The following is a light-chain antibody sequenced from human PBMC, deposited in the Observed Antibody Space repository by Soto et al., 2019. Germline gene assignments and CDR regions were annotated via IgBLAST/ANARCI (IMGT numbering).Light chain of an antibody. CDR3: ATWDSGLSAGV. CDR1: SSNIGNNY. V-gene: IGLV1-51*01. J-gene: IGLJ3*02. Sequence: QSVLTQPPSVSAAPGQKVTISCSGSSSNIGNNYVSWYQQLPGTAPKLLMYENNRRPSGIPDRFSGSKSGTSATLGITGLQSGDEADYYCATWDSGLSAGVFGGGTKVTVL. CDR2: ENN.